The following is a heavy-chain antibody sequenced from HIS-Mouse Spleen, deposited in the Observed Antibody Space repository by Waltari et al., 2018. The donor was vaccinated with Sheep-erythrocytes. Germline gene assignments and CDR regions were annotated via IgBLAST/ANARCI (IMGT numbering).Heavy chain of an antibody. D-gene: IGHD1-26*01. V-gene: IGHV1-69*04. CDR3: AQTGSTTPHFDY. J-gene: IGHJ4*02. CDR1: GGPFSSYA. CDR2: IIPVLGIA. Sequence: QVQLVQSGAEVKKPGSSVQVSCKASGGPFSSYAISWVRQAPGQGLEWMGRIIPVLGIANYAQKFQGRVTITADKSTSTAYMELSSLRSEDTAVYYCAQTGSTTPHFDYWGQGTLVTVSS.